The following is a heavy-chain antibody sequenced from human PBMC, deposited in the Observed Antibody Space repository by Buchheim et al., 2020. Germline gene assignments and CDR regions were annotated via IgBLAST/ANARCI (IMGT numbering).Heavy chain of an antibody. J-gene: IGHJ1*01. CDR3: ARDGGYWSGTNYYSVGFFQH. D-gene: IGHD2-2*02. CDR1: GFTFSSYA. V-gene: IGHV3-23*01. Sequence: EVQLLESGGGLVQPGGSLRLSCAASGFTFSSYAMSWVRQAPGMGLEWVSAISGSGGSTYYADSVKGRFTISRDNSKNTLYLQMNSLRAEDTAVYYCARDGGYWSGTNYYSVGFFQHWGQGTL. CDR2: ISGSGGST.